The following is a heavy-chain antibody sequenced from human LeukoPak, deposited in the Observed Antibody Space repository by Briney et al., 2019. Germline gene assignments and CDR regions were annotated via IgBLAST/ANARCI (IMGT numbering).Heavy chain of an antibody. CDR3: AKSIAARLRGWLTH. Sequence: ASVKVSCKASGYTFTGYYMHWVRQAPGQGLEWMGWINPNSGGTNYAQKFQGRVTTTRDTSISTAYMELSRLRSDDTAVYYCAKSIAARLRGWLTHWGQGTLVTVSS. CDR2: INPNSGGT. CDR1: GYTFTGYY. V-gene: IGHV1-2*02. J-gene: IGHJ4*02. D-gene: IGHD6-6*01.